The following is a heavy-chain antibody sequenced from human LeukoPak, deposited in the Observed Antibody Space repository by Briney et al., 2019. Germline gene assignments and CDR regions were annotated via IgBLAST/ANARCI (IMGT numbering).Heavy chain of an antibody. J-gene: IGHJ4*02. CDR3: AAGSKEQWLTFDY. V-gene: IGHV1-58*01. CDR2: IVVGSGNT. D-gene: IGHD6-19*01. Sequence: ASVKVSCKASGFTFTSSAVQWVRQARGQRLEWIGWIVVGSGNTNYAQEFQERVTITRDMSTSTAYMELSSLRSEDTAVYYCAAGSKEQWLTFDYWGQGTLVTVSS. CDR1: GFTFTSSA.